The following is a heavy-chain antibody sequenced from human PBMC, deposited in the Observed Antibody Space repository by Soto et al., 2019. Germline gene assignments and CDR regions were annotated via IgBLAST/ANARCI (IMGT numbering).Heavy chain of an antibody. CDR3: ATGRFQYVSSGQGDY. CDR1: GYTFADYG. Sequence: QVQLVQPGTEVKKPGASVKVSCKASGYTFADYGISWVRQAPGPGLEWVGWTSAKTGNTKYAQIVQARVTLTPSTSAGTAYMELRRLRADHTAMYYCATGRFQYVSSGQGDYWGEGTLVTVAP. V-gene: IGHV1-18*04. CDR2: TSAKTGNT. J-gene: IGHJ4*02. D-gene: IGHD3-22*01.